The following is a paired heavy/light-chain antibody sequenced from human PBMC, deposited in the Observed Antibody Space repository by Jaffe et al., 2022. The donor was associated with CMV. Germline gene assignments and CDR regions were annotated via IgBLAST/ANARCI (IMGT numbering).Light chain of an antibody. CDR2: EVN. V-gene: IGLV2-23*02. CDR1: TNDIDNLNLL. J-gene: IGLJ3*02. Sequence: QSALTQPASVSGSPGQSITISCTGSTNDIDNLNLLVSWYQQYPGSAPKLILYEVNKRPSGISSRFSGSKSGNMASLTISGLQPEDEALYFCCSYSLDVSLVFGGGTKVTVL. CDR3: CSYSLDVSLV.
Heavy chain of an antibody. V-gene: IGHV5-51*01. J-gene: IGHJ6*02. D-gene: IGHD2-2*01. CDR3: ARHYCFSPGCLKPQKLYYYYGVDV. CDR1: GYNFTKFW. Sequence: EVLLEQSGAEVKKPGESLKISCKASGYNFTKFWIGWVRQMPGKGLEWMGIIYPGDSDTRYGPSFQGQVTISADKSINTAYLEWRSLKASDTGVYFCARHYCFSPGCLKPQKLYYYYGVDVWGQGTTVTVSS. CDR2: IYPGDSDT.